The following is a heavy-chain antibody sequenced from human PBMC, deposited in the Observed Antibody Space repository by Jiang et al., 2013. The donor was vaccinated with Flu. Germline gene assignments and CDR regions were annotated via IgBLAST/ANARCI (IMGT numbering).Heavy chain of an antibody. CDR1: GYSFTSYW. V-gene: IGHV5-51*01. J-gene: IGHJ4*02. CDR2: IYPGDSDT. Sequence: GAEVKKPGESLKISCKGSGYSFTSYWIGWVRQMPGKGLEWMGIIYPGDSDTRYSPSFQGQVTISADKSISTAYLQWSSLKASDTAMYYCVRWQRANTVYFDYWGQGNPGHRLL. CDR3: VRWQRANTVYFDY. D-gene: IGHD4-17*01.